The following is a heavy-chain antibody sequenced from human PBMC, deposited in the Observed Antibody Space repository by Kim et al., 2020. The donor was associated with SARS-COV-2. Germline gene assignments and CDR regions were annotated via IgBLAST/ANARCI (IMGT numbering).Heavy chain of an antibody. CDR2: ISAYNGNT. Sequence: ASVKVSCKASGYTFTSYGISWVRQAPGQGLEWMGWISAYNGNTNYAQKLQGRVTMTTDTSTSTAYMELRSLRSDDTAVYYCARVAPHIVVVPASRFGAFDIWGQGTMVTVSS. V-gene: IGHV1-18*04. J-gene: IGHJ3*02. D-gene: IGHD2-2*01. CDR3: ARVAPHIVVVPASRFGAFDI. CDR1: GYTFTSYG.